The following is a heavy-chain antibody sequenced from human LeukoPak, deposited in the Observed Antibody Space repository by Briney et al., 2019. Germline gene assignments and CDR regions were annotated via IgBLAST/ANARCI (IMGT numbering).Heavy chain of an antibody. J-gene: IGHJ3*02. D-gene: IGHD3-22*01. Sequence: KPSETLSLTCTVSGGSISGYYWSWIRQSAGKGLVWIGYMYYSGSTNYNPSLKSRVTMSVDMSKNQFSLKLSSVTAADTALYYCARHFTYYYDSSGYPRDAFDIWGQGTMVTVSS. V-gene: IGHV4-59*08. CDR3: ARHFTYYYDSSGYPRDAFDI. CDR2: MYYSGST. CDR1: GGSISGYY.